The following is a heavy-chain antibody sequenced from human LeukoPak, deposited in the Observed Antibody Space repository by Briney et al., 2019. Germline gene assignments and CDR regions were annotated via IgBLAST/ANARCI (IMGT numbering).Heavy chain of an antibody. V-gene: IGHV1-18*01. J-gene: IGHJ3*02. D-gene: IGHD6-19*01. CDR3: ARDFEAVADEEGYDAFDI. CDR2: ISGYNGNT. CDR1: GYTFTRYG. Sequence: ASVRFSCKASGYTFTRYGMTWVRQAPGQGLEWMGWISGYNGNTNYAQKFQGRVTMTKDTSTSRVYMELRSLRPDDTAVYYCARDFEAVADEEGYDAFDIWGQGTMVTVSS.